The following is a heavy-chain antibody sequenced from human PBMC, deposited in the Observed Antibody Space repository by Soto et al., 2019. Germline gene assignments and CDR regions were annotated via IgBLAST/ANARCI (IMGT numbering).Heavy chain of an antibody. CDR2: IKSNADGGAT. V-gene: IGHV3-15*01. CDR3: TTAPFSFITLPGTSFLIGMDV. CDR1: RFTLTKAS. Sequence: GGSLRLSCAASRFTLTKASMSWVRQAPGKGLEWVGHIKSNADGGATDYAAPVKGRFTVSRDDSRNTLYLQLNSLKTEDTAVYYFTTAPFSFITLPGTSFLIGMDVWGQGTTVTVSS. J-gene: IGHJ6*02. D-gene: IGHD3-10*01.